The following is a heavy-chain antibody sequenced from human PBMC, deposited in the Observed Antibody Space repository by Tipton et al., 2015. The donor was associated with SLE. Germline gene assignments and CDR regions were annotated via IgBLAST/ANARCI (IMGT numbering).Heavy chain of an antibody. V-gene: IGHV4-61*02. J-gene: IGHJ4*02. CDR1: GGSISSGSSY. Sequence: TLSLTCTVSGGSISSGSSYWSWIRQPAGKGLEWIGRIYTSGSTNYNPSLNSRVTISVDTSKNQFSLKLSSVTAADTAVYYCARVGKDFWSGYYFDYWGQGTLVTVSS. D-gene: IGHD3-3*01. CDR3: ARVGKDFWSGYYFDY. CDR2: IYTSGST.